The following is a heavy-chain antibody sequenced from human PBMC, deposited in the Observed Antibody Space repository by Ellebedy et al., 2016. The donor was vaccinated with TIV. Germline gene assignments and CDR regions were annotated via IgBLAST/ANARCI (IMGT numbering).Heavy chain of an antibody. CDR2: INPNSGGT. V-gene: IGHV1-2*04. CDR1: GYTFTGYY. D-gene: IGHD6-13*01. Sequence: SVKVSCXASGYTFTGYYMHWVRQAPGQGLEWMGWINPNSGGTNYAQKFQGWVTMTRDTSISTAYMELSRLRSDDTAVYYCARAGYSSSWYPRGTSYYYYYYGMDVWGQGTTVTVSS. CDR3: ARAGYSSSWYPRGTSYYYYYYGMDV. J-gene: IGHJ6*02.